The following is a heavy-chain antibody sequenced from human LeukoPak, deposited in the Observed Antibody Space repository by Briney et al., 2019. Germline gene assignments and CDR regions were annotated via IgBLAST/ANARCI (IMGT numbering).Heavy chain of an antibody. CDR2: IYYSGST. J-gene: IGHJ5*02. V-gene: IGHV4-59*01. CDR3: ARVVAGRRFDP. D-gene: IGHD6-19*01. CDR1: GVSITNYN. Sequence: SETLSLTCTVSGVSITNYNWNWIRQPPGKGLEWIGYIYYSGSTNYNPYPKSRVTISVDTSKNQFSLKVNSVAAADTAMYYCARVVAGRRFDPWGQGTLVTVSS.